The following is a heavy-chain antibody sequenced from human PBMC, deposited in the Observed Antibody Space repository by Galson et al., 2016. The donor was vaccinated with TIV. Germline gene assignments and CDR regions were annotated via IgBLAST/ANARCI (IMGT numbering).Heavy chain of an antibody. D-gene: IGHD2-8*01. CDR1: IVSISSPNYF. Sequence: SETLSLTCTVSIVSISSPNYFWGWIRQTPGKGLDWIGTTYYTGDTFYNPSLKTRVTISVDTSKNHFSLKLTSVTAADTAIYFCAGHYEWGPGLGAFDLWGPGAMVTVSS. CDR2: TYYTGDT. CDR3: AGHYEWGPGLGAFDL. V-gene: IGHV4-39*01. J-gene: IGHJ3*01.